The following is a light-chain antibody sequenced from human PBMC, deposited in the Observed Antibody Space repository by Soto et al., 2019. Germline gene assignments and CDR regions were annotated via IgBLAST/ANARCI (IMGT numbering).Light chain of an antibody. Sequence: EIVMTQSPATLSVSPGERATLSCRASQSVSSYLAWYQQKPGQGPRLLIYGASNRATGIPARFSGSGSATEFTLTISSLQSEDFVVYYCQQYNNWPPTFGQGTKVEIK. CDR1: QSVSSY. V-gene: IGKV3-15*01. J-gene: IGKJ1*01. CDR3: QQYNNWPPT. CDR2: GAS.